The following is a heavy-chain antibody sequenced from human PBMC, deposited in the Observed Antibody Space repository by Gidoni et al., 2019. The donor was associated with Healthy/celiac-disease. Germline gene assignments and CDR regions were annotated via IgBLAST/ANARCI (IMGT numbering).Heavy chain of an antibody. J-gene: IGHJ4*02. CDR2: IGTAGDT. CDR3: ARGADTAMAPYFDY. Sequence: EVQLVASGGSLVQPGGSLRLSCAAPGLTFSRYDMPWVRQATGQGLELVSVIGTAGDTYYPGSVKGRFTISRENAKNSWYLQMNSLRAGDTAVYYCARGADTAMAPYFDYWGQGTLVTVSS. V-gene: IGHV3-13*01. D-gene: IGHD5-18*01. CDR1: GLTFSRYD.